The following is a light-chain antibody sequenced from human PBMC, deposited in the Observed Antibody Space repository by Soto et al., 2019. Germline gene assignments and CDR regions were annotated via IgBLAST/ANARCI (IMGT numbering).Light chain of an antibody. CDR2: DTS. J-gene: IGKJ4*01. V-gene: IGKV3-11*01. CDR3: QQRYTWPWT. Sequence: EIVLTQSPDTLSLSPGERATLSCWASQSVSRFLAWYQQKPGQAPRLLIYDTSNRATGIPARFSGSGSGTDFTLTISNLEPEDFAVYYCQQRYTWPWTFGGGTKVEIK. CDR1: QSVSRF.